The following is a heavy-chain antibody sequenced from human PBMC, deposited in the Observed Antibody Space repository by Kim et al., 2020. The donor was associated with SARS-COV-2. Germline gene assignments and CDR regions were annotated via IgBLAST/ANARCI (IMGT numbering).Heavy chain of an antibody. CDR2: ITHWGTT. D-gene: IGHD4-17*01. J-gene: IGHJ4*02. CDR1: GGSFSGYY. CDR3: AAIYGDYSDFDY. Sequence: SETLSLTCAVYGGSFSGYYYSWIRQAPGKGLEWIGEITHWGTTNYNPSLKSRVTISIDTSKTQFSLTLTYVTAADTAAYYCAAIYGDYSDFDYWGQGTLV. V-gene: IGHV4-34*01.